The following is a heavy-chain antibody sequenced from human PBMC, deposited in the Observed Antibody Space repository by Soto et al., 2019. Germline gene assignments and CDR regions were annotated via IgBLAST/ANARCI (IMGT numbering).Heavy chain of an antibody. CDR1: GYTFTSYA. Sequence: GASVKVSCKASGYTFTSYAMHWVRQAPGQRLEWMGWINAGNGNTKYSQKFQGRVTITRDTSASTAYMELSSLRSEDTAVYYCASSIEYYYDSSGYGPFDYWGQGTLVTVS. J-gene: IGHJ4*02. V-gene: IGHV1-3*01. CDR2: INAGNGNT. D-gene: IGHD3-22*01. CDR3: ASSIEYYYDSSGYGPFDY.